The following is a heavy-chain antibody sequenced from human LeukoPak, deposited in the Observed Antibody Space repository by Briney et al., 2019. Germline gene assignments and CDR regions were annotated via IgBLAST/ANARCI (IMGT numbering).Heavy chain of an antibody. CDR2: INQDGTEK. CDR1: GFPFSTYW. J-gene: IGHJ3*02. V-gene: IGHV3-7*01. CDR3: ARDRDPGYYDTNGYRRVNAFDI. Sequence: GESLRLSCAAPGFPFSTYWMSWVRQAPGKGLEWVANINQDGTEKYYVDSVKGRFTISRDYAKNSLYLQMNSLRAEDSAVYYCARDRDPGYYDTNGYRRVNAFDIWGQGTMVTVSS. D-gene: IGHD3-22*01.